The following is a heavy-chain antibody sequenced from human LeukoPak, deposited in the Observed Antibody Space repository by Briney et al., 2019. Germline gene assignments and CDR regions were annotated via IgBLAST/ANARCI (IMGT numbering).Heavy chain of an antibody. J-gene: IGHJ3*02. CDR3: ARDWRSITIDDAFDI. Sequence: GGSLRLSCAASGFTFSSYSMNWVRQAPGKGLEWVSSISSSSSYIYYADSVKGRFTISRDNAKNSLYLQMNSLRAEDTAVYYCARDWRSITIDDAFDIWGQGTMVTVSS. CDR2: ISSSSSYI. CDR1: GFTFSSYS. D-gene: IGHD3-3*01. V-gene: IGHV3-21*01.